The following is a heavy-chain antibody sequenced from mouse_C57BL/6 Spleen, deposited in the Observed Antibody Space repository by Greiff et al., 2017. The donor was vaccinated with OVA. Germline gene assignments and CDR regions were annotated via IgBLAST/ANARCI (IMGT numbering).Heavy chain of an antibody. V-gene: IGHV5-4*01. D-gene: IGHD2-2*01. J-gene: IGHJ2*01. Sequence: EVNVVESGGGLVKPGGSLKLSCAASGFTFSSYAMSWVRQTPEKRLEWVATISDGGSYTYYPDNVKGRFTISRDNAKNNLYLQMSHLKSEDTAMYYCARDAHMVYFDYWGQGTTLTVSS. CDR2: ISDGGSYT. CDR3: ARDAHMVYFDY. CDR1: GFTFSSYA.